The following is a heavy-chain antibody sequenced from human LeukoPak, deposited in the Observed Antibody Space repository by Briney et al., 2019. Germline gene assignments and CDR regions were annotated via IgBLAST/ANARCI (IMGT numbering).Heavy chain of an antibody. CDR3: ARDQDILGGFDY. D-gene: IGHD3-9*01. CDR2: IYHSGST. CDR1: GGSISSYY. Sequence: SETLSLTCTVSGGSISSYYWSWIRQPPGKGLEWIGYIYHSGSTYYNPSLKSRVTISVDRSKNQFSLKLSSVTAADTAVYYCARDQDILGGFDYWGQGTLVTVSS. V-gene: IGHV4-59*01. J-gene: IGHJ4*02.